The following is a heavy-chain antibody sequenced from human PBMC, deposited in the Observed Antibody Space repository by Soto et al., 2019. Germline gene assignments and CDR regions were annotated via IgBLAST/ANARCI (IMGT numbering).Heavy chain of an antibody. D-gene: IGHD6-19*01. CDR2: ISWNGDK. V-gene: IGHV2-5*01. J-gene: IGHJ4*02. CDR3: AHRPSGWFLFDF. Sequence: QITLKQSGPTLVKPTQTLTLTCTFSGFSLSTSGVGVSWIRQSPAKALQWLALISWNGDKRYNPSLKPRLTITNDTSKIHVVLTFTILELVDTGTYFCAHRPSGWFLFDFWGQGTVVTVSS. CDR1: GFSLSTSGVG.